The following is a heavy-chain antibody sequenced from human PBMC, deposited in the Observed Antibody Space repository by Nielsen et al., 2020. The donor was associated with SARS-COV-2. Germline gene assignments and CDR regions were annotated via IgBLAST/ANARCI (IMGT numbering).Heavy chain of an antibody. J-gene: IGHJ4*02. CDR2: ISSSGSTI. CDR3: AREMVRWLVKEYYFDY. D-gene: IGHD6-19*01. V-gene: IGHV3-48*04. Sequence: GESLKISCAASGFTFSSYSMNWVRQAPGKGLEWVSYISSSGSTIYYADSVKGRFTISRDNAKNSLYLQMNSLRAEDTTVYYCAREMVRWLVKEYYFDYWGQGTLVTVSS. CDR1: GFTFSSYS.